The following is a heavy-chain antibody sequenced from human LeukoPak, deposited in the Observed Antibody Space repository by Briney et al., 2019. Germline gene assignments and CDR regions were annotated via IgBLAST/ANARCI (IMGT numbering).Heavy chain of an antibody. CDR1: EFTFSAYW. V-gene: IGHV3-74*01. CDR3: ARENLAAAADY. CDR2: IRGDGSMT. J-gene: IGHJ4*02. Sequence: PGGSLRLSGAASEFTFSAYWMHWVRQAPGKGLVWVSRIRGDGSMTNYADSVKGRFTISRDNAKNTLYLQMNSLRLEDTAVYYCARENLAAAADYWGQGTVVTVSS. D-gene: IGHD6-25*01.